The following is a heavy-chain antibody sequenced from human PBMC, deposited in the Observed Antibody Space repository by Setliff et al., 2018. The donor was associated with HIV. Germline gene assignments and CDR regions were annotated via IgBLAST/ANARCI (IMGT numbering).Heavy chain of an antibody. CDR3: ARHVPDYDFCSGSPAHYYYYYMDV. CDR1: GDSMKSKSYY. CDR2: IDYSGTT. Sequence: SETLSLTCTVSGDSMKSKSYYWGWIRQSPGKGLEWIGAIDYSGTTYYNPSPKSRLTISVDTSKNLFSLRVTSVTAADTAVYYCARHVPDYDFCSGSPAHYYYYYMDVWGKGTTVTVSS. V-gene: IGHV4-39*01. J-gene: IGHJ6*03. D-gene: IGHD3-3*01.